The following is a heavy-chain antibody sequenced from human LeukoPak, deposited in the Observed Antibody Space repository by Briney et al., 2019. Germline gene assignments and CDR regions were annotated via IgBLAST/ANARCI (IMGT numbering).Heavy chain of an antibody. J-gene: IGHJ5*02. CDR1: GGTFSSYA. V-gene: IGHV1-69*05. Sequence: ASVKVSCKASGGTFSSYAISWVRQAPGQGLEWMGGIIPIFGTANYAQKFQGRVTITTDESTSTAYMELSSLRSEDTAVYYCARGLNNWFDPWGQGTLVTVSS. CDR2: IIPIFGTA. CDR3: ARGLNNWFDP.